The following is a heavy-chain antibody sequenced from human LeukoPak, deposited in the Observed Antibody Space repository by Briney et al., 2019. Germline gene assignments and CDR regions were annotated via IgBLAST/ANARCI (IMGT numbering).Heavy chain of an antibody. CDR1: GLTFSSYA. CDR3: AKYRVVYYYYYMDV. D-gene: IGHD2-15*01. V-gene: IGHV3-23*01. CDR2: ISGSGGST. Sequence: PGGSLRLSCAASGLTFSSYAMSWVRQAPGKGLEWVSAISGSGGSTYYADSVKGRFTISRGNSKNTLYLQMNSLRAEDTAVYCCAKYRVVYYYYYMDVWGKGTTVTVSS. J-gene: IGHJ6*03.